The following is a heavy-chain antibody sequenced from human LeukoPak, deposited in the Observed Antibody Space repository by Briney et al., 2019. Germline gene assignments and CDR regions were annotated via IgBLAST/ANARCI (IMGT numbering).Heavy chain of an antibody. CDR2: ISYDGSNK. Sequence: GRSLRLSCAASGFTFSSYAMHWVRQAPGKGLEWVAVISYDGSNKYYADSVKGRFTISRDNSKNTLYLQMDSLRAEDTAVYYCARDTATYYYDSSAYYLDYWGQGTLVTVSS. CDR3: ARDTATYYYDSSAYYLDY. J-gene: IGHJ4*02. V-gene: IGHV3-30-3*01. CDR1: GFTFSSYA. D-gene: IGHD3-22*01.